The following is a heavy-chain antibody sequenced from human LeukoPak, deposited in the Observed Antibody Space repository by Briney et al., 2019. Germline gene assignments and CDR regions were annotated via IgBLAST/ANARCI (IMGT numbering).Heavy chain of an antibody. CDR1: GGTFSSYA. D-gene: IGHD1-1*01. CDR3: ARLVGLLEGAFDI. Sequence: SVKVSCKASGGTFSSYAISWVRQAPGQGLEWMGGIIPILGTANYAQKFQGRVTITADESTSTAYMELSSLRSEDTAVYYCARLVGLLEGAFDIWGQGTMVTVSS. J-gene: IGHJ3*02. V-gene: IGHV1-69*01. CDR2: IIPILGTA.